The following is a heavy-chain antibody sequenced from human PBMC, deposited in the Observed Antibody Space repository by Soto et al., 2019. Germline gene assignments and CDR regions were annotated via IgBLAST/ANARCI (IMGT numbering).Heavy chain of an antibody. Sequence: GASVKVSCKASGGTFSSYAISWVRQAPGQGLEWMGGIIPIFGTANYAQKFQGRVTITADESTSTAYMELSSLRSEDTAVYYCARGGRGSGSFSYYYGMDVWGQGTTVTVSS. CDR1: GGTFSSYA. CDR2: IIPIFGTA. J-gene: IGHJ6*02. CDR3: ARGGRGSGSFSYYYGMDV. V-gene: IGHV1-69*13. D-gene: IGHD3-10*01.